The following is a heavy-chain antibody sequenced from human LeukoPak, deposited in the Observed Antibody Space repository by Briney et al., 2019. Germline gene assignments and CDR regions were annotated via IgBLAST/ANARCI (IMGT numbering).Heavy chain of an antibody. CDR2: INHSGST. CDR1: GGSFSGYY. Sequence: PSETLSLTCAVYGGSFSGYYWSWIRQPPGKGLEWIGEINHSGSTNYNLSLKSRVTISVDTSKNQFSLKLSSVTAADTAVYYCASGSMITFGGVEDWGQGTLVTVSS. CDR3: ASGSMITFGGVED. V-gene: IGHV4-34*01. J-gene: IGHJ4*02. D-gene: IGHD3-16*01.